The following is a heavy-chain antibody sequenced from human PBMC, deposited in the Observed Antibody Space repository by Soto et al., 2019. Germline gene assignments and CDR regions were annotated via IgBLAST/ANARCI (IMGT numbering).Heavy chain of an antibody. Sequence: EVRLEESGGGLVKPGGSLRLSCVASELTLTNAWMSWVRQAPGKGLEWVGRIKSKTEGGTPDYAAPVKGRFTLSRNDSKNTLYLQMNSLMTEDTAVYYCTHLIIRFSYSPYWGQGTLVTVSS. CDR2: IKSKTEGGTP. J-gene: IGHJ4*02. V-gene: IGHV3-15*01. CDR3: THLIIRFSYSPY. CDR1: ELTLTNAW. D-gene: IGHD1-26*01.